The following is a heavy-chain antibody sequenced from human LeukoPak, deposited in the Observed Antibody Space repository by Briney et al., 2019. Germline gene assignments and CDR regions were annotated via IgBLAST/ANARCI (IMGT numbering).Heavy chain of an antibody. V-gene: IGHV4-4*07. CDR2: IYTSGDT. J-gene: IGHJ4*02. CDR3: ARSISSYSYLDF. CDR1: GASMTNYY. Sequence: SETLSLTCTVSGASMTNYYWSWIRQPAGKGLEWIGRIYTSGDTNYNATLSSRVAMSLDTSRNQFSLKLRSVTAADTAVYYCARSISSYSYLDFWGQGTLVTVSS. D-gene: IGHD2-15*01.